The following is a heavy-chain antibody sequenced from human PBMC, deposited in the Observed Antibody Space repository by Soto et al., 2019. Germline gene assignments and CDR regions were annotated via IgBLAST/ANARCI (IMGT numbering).Heavy chain of an antibody. D-gene: IGHD2-15*01. CDR3: ARGGFSARDAFDI. J-gene: IGHJ3*02. CDR2: IKEDGSER. Sequence: EVQLVQSGGGLVQPGGSLRLSCATSGFNFGLYWMTWVRQAPGKGLEWVAAIKEDGSERRYVDSVRGRFTISRDNAKKSLDLEMNSLTDDDTSTYYCARGGFSARDAFDIWGQGTTVTVS. V-gene: IGHV3-7*04. CDR1: GFNFGLYW.